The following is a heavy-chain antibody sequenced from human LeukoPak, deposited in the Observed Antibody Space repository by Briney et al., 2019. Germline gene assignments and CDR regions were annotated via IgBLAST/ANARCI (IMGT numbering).Heavy chain of an antibody. CDR2: ISSSSSTI. D-gene: IGHD5-24*01. V-gene: IGHV3-48*02. Sequence: PGGSLRLSCAASGFPFSSYWMAWVRQPPGKGLEWLSYISSSSSTIYYADSVKGRFTISRDNAKNSLYLQMNSLRDEDTAVYYCARGASRGFDYWGHGTLVTASS. CDR1: GFPFSSYW. CDR3: ARGASRGFDY. J-gene: IGHJ4*01.